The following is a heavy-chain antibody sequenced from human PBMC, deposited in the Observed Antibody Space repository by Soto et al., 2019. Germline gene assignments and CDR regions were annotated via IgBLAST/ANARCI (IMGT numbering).Heavy chain of an antibody. V-gene: IGHV3-23*01. CDR3: VKDLRPNRGWFGP. CDR1: GFNFYNYA. Sequence: SGGSLRLSCAASGFNFYNYAMTWVRQAPGKGLEWVSGISGDGTRTYYGDSVKGRFTISRDNSKNTVFLQMNSLRAEDTALYYRVKDLRPNRGWFGPWGQGTRVTVSS. J-gene: IGHJ5*02. CDR2: ISGDGTRT. D-gene: IGHD3-3*01.